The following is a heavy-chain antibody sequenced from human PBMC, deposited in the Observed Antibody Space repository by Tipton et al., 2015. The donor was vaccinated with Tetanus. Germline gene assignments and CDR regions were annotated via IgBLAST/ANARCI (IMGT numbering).Heavy chain of an antibody. CDR2: INNDGSEK. Sequence: SLRLSCVASGFTFSNFWMSWVRQAPGKGLEWVADINNDGSEKQYVDSVKGRFSISRDNAKNSLYLQMNSLRVDDTAVYYCARDSRWGQGTLVTVSS. J-gene: IGHJ4*02. CDR3: ARDSR. V-gene: IGHV3-7*05. CDR1: GFTFSNFW.